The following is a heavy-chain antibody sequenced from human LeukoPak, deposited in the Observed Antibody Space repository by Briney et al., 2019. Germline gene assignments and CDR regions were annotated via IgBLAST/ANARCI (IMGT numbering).Heavy chain of an antibody. V-gene: IGHV3-53*01. CDR1: GFPVSINY. Sequence: GGSLRLSCAASGFPVSINYMNWVRQAPGKGLEGVSIIYSDGTKYYADSVKGRFTISRDNSTNTLYLQMNSLISEATAVYYCARGDRRDGYRFDSWGQGTLVTVSS. J-gene: IGHJ4*02. CDR2: IYSDGTK. CDR3: ARGDRRDGYRFDS. D-gene: IGHD5-24*01.